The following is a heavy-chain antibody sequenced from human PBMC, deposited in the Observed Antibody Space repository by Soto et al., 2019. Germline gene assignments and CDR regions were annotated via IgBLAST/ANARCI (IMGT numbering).Heavy chain of an antibody. D-gene: IGHD6-6*01. CDR3: ARAMGRLHSSSSDLDY. CDR2: INAGNGNT. V-gene: IGHV1-3*01. J-gene: IGHJ4*02. Sequence: QVQLVQSGAEVKKPGASVKVSCKASGYTFTSYAMHWVRQAPGQRLERMGWINAGNGNTKYSQKFQGRVTITRDTSASTAYMELSSLRSEDTAVYYCARAMGRLHSSSSDLDYWGQGTLVTVSS. CDR1: GYTFTSYA.